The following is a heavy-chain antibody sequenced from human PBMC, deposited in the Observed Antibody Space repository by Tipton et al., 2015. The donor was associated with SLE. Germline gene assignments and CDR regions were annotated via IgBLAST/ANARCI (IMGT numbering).Heavy chain of an antibody. CDR3: ATGYYYGSGSHLGY. J-gene: IGHJ4*02. CDR2: INHSGST. D-gene: IGHD3-10*01. Sequence: TLSLTCTVSGGSISSSIYYWSWIRQPPGKGLEWIGEINHSGSTNYNPSLKSRVTISVDTSKNQFSLKLSSVTAADTAVYYCATGYYYGSGSHLGYWGQGTLVTVSS. CDR1: GGSISSSIYY. V-gene: IGHV4-39*07.